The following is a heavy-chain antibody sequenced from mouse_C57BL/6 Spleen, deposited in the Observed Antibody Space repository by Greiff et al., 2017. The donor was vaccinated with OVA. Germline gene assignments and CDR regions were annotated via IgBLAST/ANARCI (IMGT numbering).Heavy chain of an antibody. D-gene: IGHD3-2*02. CDR1: GFTIKNTY. Sequence: VQLQQSVAELVRPGASVKLSCTASGFTIKNTYMHWVKQRPEQGLEWIGRIDPANGNTKYAPKFQGKATITADTSSNTAYLQLSSLTSEDTAIYYCARRGAAQATFDYWGQGTTLTVSS. J-gene: IGHJ2*01. CDR3: ARRGAAQATFDY. V-gene: IGHV14-3*01. CDR2: IDPANGNT.